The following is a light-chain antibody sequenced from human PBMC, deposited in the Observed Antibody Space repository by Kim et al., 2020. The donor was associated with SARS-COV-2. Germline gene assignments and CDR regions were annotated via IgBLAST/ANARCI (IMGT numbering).Light chain of an antibody. CDR2: RVS. J-gene: IGLJ2*01. Sequence: PGQSVAISCTGTNSDVGGYNYVTWYQQHPGKVPKLIMYRVSERPSGVPDRFSGSKSGNTACLTISGLRPEDEADYYCCSYAGTYTLLGGGTKLTVL. CDR3: CSYAGTYTL. V-gene: IGLV2-11*03. CDR1: NSDVGGYNY.